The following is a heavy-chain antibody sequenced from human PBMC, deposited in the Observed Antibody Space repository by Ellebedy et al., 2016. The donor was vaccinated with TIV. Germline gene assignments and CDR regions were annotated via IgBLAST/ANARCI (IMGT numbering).Heavy chain of an antibody. CDR1: GFTFSSCG. CDR3: AKDLDYYDDISAYFDY. D-gene: IGHD3-22*01. J-gene: IGHJ4*02. Sequence: GGSLRLSCAASGFTFSSCGMNWVRQAPGKGLEWVSGINGRSDRTYYAASVKGRFTISRDNSKNTLSLQMNSLRVEDTAVYYCAKDLDYYDDISAYFDYWGQGTLVTVSS. V-gene: IGHV3-23*01. CDR2: INGRSDRT.